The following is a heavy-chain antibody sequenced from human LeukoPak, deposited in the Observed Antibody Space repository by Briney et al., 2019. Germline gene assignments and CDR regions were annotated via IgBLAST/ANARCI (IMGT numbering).Heavy chain of an antibody. Sequence: SETLSLTCTVSGGSISSYYWSWIRQPPGKGLEWIGYIHYSGSTNYNPSLKSRVTISVDTSKNQFSLKLSSVTAADTAVYYCARTPYSSSWSPRAFDIWGQGTMVTVSS. CDR3: ARTPYSSSWSPRAFDI. D-gene: IGHD6-13*01. CDR1: GGSISSYY. J-gene: IGHJ3*02. V-gene: IGHV4-59*01. CDR2: IHYSGST.